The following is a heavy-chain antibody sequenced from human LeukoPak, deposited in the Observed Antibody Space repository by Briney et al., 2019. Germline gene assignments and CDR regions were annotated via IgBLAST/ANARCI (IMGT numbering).Heavy chain of an antibody. CDR1: RFTLSNYW. CDR3: ARQRGSGCLDY. J-gene: IGHJ4*02. Sequence: PGGSLRLSCAASRFTLSNYWMSWVRQAPGKGLEWVANIKQDGSETYYVDPVKGRFTISRDNAKSSLSLQMNSLRAEDTAVYYCARQRGSGCLDYWGQGTLVTVSS. CDR2: IKQDGSET. D-gene: IGHD6-19*01. V-gene: IGHV3-7*01.